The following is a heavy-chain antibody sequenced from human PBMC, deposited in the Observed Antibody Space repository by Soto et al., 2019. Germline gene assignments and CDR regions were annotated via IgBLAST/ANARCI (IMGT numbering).Heavy chain of an antibody. CDR2: IYYSGST. Sequence: SETLSLTCTVSGGSITSGGYYWGWIRQHPGKGLEWIGHIYYSGSTSYNPSLKSRVSMSADTSKNQFSMKLSSVTAADTAVYYRARAGWSDNWFVPWGQGTLVTVSS. V-gene: IGHV4-31*03. J-gene: IGHJ5*02. CDR3: ARAGWSDNWFVP. D-gene: IGHD6-19*01. CDR1: GGSITSGGYY.